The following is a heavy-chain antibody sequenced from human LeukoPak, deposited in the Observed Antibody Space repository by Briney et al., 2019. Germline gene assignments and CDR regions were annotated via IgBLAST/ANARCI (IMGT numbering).Heavy chain of an antibody. CDR1: GFTFDDYG. V-gene: IGHV3-20*04. Sequence: GGSLRLSCAASGFTFDDYGMSWVRQAPGKGLEWVSGINWNGGSTGYADSVKGRFTISRDNAKNSLYLQMNSLRAEDTAVYYCASGGFGEYQNEYYYYYMDVWGKGTTVTISS. CDR3: ASGGFGEYQNEYYYYYMDV. D-gene: IGHD3-10*01. CDR2: INWNGGST. J-gene: IGHJ6*03.